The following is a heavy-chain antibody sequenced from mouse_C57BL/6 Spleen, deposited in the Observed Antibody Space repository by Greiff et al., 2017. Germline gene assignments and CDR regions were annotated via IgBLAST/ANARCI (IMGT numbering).Heavy chain of an antibody. CDR1: GYTFTSYW. J-gene: IGHJ3*01. V-gene: IGHV1-69*01. CDR2: IDPSDSYT. CDR3: ARSKTGLLFAY. D-gene: IGHD4-1*01. Sequence: VQLQQPGAELVMPGASVKLSCKASGYTFTSYWMHWVKQRPGQGLEWIGEIDPSDSYTNYNQKFKGKSTLTVDKSSSTAYMQLSSLTSEDSAVYYCARSKTGLLFAYWGKGTLVTVSA.